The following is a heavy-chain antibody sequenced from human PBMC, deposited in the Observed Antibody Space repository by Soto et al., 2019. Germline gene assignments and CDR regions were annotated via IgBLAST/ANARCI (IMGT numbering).Heavy chain of an antibody. J-gene: IGHJ6*02. V-gene: IGHV1-18*01. D-gene: IGHD3-16*01. CDR2: INTYNGNT. Sequence: QVQLVQSGAEVKNPGASVKVSCKASGYTFTRYGIGWERQAPGQGLERMGWINTYNGNTNYAQNVQGRVTLTTDTSTSTAYMELRSLRSNDTAIYYCAMVDVYVTPSPQDVWGQGTTVIVSS. CDR3: AMVDVYVTPSPQDV. CDR1: GYTFTRYG.